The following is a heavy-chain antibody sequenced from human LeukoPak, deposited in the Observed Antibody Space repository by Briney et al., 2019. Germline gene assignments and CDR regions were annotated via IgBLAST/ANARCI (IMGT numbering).Heavy chain of an antibody. CDR3: VRTPPNWGADY. Sequence: ASVKVSCKASGYTFTSYDINWVRQATGQGLEWMGWMSPNSGNAGYAQKFQGRVTMTRNTAISTAYMELSSLRSEDTAVYFCVRTPPNWGADYWGQGTLVTVSS. CDR2: MSPNSGNA. D-gene: IGHD7-27*01. CDR1: GYTFTSYD. V-gene: IGHV1-8*01. J-gene: IGHJ4*02.